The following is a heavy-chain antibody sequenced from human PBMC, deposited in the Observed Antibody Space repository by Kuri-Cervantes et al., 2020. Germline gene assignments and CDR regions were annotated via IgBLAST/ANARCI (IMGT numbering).Heavy chain of an antibody. D-gene: IGHD3-10*01. Sequence: LSLTCAASGFTFSSYSMNWVRQAPGKGLEWVSSISSSGSTIYYADSVKGRFTISRDNAKNSLYLQMNSLRAEDTAVYYCARDLEISEELLWFGEFPNWFDPWGQGTLVTVSS. CDR3: ARDLEISEELLWFGEFPNWFDP. J-gene: IGHJ5*02. CDR2: ISSSGSTI. CDR1: GFTFSSYS. V-gene: IGHV3-21*04.